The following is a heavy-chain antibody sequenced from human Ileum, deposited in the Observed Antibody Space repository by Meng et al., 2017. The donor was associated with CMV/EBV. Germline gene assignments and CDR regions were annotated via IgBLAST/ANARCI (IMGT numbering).Heavy chain of an antibody. CDR3: ADPPAGL. CDR1: GGSLIGTNW. V-gene: IGHV4-4*02. J-gene: IGHJ4*02. CDR2: IFHSGAS. D-gene: IGHD3-16*01. Sequence: QMQLQESGPVLVRPSGTLSLTCVVSGGSLIGTNWWNWVRQPPGGGLELIGEIFHSGASNYNPFLKSRATISIDNSKNQFSLRLTSVTVADTAVYFCADPPAGLWGQGVLVTVSS.